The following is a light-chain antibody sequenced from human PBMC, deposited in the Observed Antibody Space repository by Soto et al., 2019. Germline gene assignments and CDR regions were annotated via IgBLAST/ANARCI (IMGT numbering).Light chain of an antibody. CDR3: QQYTRYPWT. J-gene: IGKJ1*01. Sequence: DIQMSQCPASWSASVRDRSNTTCRASQSIRYWLACFQQKAGNAPKLLIYEASRLESGVPSRISGSGTGTEVTLTISSLQPDDFATYYFQQYTRYPWTFGQGTKVDIK. CDR2: EAS. CDR1: QSIRYW. V-gene: IGKV1-5*03.